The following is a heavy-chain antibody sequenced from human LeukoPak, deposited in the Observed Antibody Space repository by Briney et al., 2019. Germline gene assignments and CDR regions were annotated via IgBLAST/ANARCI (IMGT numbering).Heavy chain of an antibody. D-gene: IGHD2-21*01. J-gene: IGHJ3*02. Sequence: SETLSLTCTVSGGSISSSSYYWGWIRQPPGKGLEWIGSIYYSGSTYYNPSLESRVTISVDTSKNQFSLKLSSVTAADTAVYYCAREGRLMLDAFDIWGHGTMVTVSS. CDR3: AREGRLMLDAFDI. CDR1: GGSISSSSYY. CDR2: IYYSGST. V-gene: IGHV4-39*07.